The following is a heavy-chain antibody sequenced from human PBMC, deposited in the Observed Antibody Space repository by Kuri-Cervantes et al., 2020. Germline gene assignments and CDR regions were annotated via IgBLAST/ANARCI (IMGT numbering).Heavy chain of an antibody. J-gene: IGHJ4*02. Sequence: SETLSLTCAVYGGSFSGYYWSCIRQPPGKGLEWIGEINHSGSTNYNPSLRSRVTISVDTSKNQFSLKLSSVTAADTAVYYCARQDRYFDYWGQGTLVTVSS. V-gene: IGHV4-34*01. CDR1: GGSFSGYY. CDR2: INHSGST. CDR3: ARQDRYFDY.